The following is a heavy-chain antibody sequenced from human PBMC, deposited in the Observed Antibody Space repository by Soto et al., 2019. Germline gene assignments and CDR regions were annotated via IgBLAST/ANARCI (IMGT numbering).Heavy chain of an antibody. J-gene: IGHJ6*03. Sequence: SETLSLTCTVSGGSISSYYWSWIRQPPGKGLEWIGYIYYSGSTNYNPSLRSRVTISVDTSKNQFSLKLSSVTAADTAVYYCASLHYSGYDADDYYYMDVWGKGTTVTVSS. V-gene: IGHV4-59*08. D-gene: IGHD5-12*01. CDR3: ASLHYSGYDADDYYYMDV. CDR2: IYYSGST. CDR1: GGSISSYY.